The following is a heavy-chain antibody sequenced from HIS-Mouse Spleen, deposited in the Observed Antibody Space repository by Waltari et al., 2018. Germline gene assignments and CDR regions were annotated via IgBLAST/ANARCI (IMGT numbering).Heavy chain of an antibody. J-gene: IGHJ4*02. CDR3: ARLPNWGLVDY. CDR2: IYYSGST. D-gene: IGHD7-27*01. Sequence: QLQLQESGPGLVKPSETLSLTCTVSGGSLRSSSYYWGWIRQPPGKGLEWIGSIYYSGSTYYNPSLKSRVTISVDTSKNQFSLKLSSVTAADTAVYYCARLPNWGLVDYWGQGTLVTVSS. CDR1: GGSLRSSSYY. V-gene: IGHV4-39*01.